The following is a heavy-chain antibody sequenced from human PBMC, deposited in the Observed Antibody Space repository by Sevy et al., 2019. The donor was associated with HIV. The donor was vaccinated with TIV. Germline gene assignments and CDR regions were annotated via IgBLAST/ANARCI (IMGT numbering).Heavy chain of an antibody. D-gene: IGHD3-10*01. J-gene: IGHJ2*01. CDR3: ARPKARGGWYFDL. V-gene: IGHV5-51*01. CDR2: IFPGDSDT. Sequence: GESLKISCEASGYIFADYWIGWVRQMPGKGLELMGFIFPGDSDTRYNPSFQGQVTISADKSTSTAYLQWSSLKTSDTAMYYCARPKARGGWYFDLWGRGTLVTVSS. CDR1: GYIFADYW.